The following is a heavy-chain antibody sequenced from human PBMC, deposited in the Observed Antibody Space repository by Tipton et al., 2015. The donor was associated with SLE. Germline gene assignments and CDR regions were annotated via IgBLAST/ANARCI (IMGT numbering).Heavy chain of an antibody. V-gene: IGHV6-1*01. CDR2: TYFRAKWYY. J-gene: IGHJ4*02. D-gene: IGHD3-16*01. CDR3: SRSESDIWDF. Sequence: GLVKPSQTLSLTCTISGDSVSSNTAAWNWIRQSPSRGLEWLGRTYFRAKWYYDYAPSLKGRMTIKTDTSRNQLSLQLNSLSPDDTALYYCSRSESDIWDFWGQGSLVTVSS. CDR1: GDSVSSNTAA.